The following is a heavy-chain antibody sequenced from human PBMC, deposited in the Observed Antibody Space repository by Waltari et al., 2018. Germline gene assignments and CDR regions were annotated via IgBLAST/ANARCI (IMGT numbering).Heavy chain of an antibody. CDR1: RYSFTSYW. J-gene: IGHJ6*02. Sequence: EVQLVQSGPEVKKPGQSLKISCKGSRYSFTSYWLGRVRQMPGKGMEWMGIIMPGYSVTNDRPVINGQVTLSADKTSSTAQLQWSSLKAADTAMYVCSRRSLFGGGSDYYGMDVWGQGTTVTVSS. CDR3: SRRSLFGGGSDYYGMDV. CDR2: IMPGYSVT. D-gene: IGHD1-26*01. V-gene: IGHV5-51*03.